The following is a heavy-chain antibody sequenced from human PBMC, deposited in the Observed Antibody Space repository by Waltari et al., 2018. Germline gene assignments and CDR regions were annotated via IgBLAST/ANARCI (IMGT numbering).Heavy chain of an antibody. Sequence: QVQLVQSGAEVKKPGASVKVSCRTSGDTFSSYFIFWVRQAPGKGLEWMGIINPSDGGTNYPQKFQDRVTMTRDTSTSTVYMELRSLRSEDTAVYYCTRDKLDYYNGMDVWGQGTTVTVSS. D-gene: IGHD3-3*02. CDR1: GDTFSSYF. CDR3: TRDKLDYYNGMDV. J-gene: IGHJ6*02. CDR2: INPSDGGT. V-gene: IGHV1-46*03.